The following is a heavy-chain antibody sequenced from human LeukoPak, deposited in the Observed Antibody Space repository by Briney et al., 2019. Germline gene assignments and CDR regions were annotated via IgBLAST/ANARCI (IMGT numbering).Heavy chain of an antibody. D-gene: IGHD7-27*01. V-gene: IGHV3-48*03. CDR1: GFTFKNYE. J-gene: IGHJ4*02. CDR3: ARDFWGFSY. CDR2: ISSSGSTI. Sequence: GGSLRLSCAASGFTFKNYEMNWIRQAPGKRLEWISYISSSGSTIYYADSVKGRFTISRDNAKKSLYLQMNGVRAEDTAVYYCARDFWGFSYWGQGTLVTVSS.